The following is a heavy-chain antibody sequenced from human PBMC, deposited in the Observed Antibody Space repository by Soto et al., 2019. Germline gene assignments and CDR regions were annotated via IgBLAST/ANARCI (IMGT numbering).Heavy chain of an antibody. V-gene: IGHV4-30-4*01. CDR2: ISYSGST. CDR1: GGSISSGEYY. CDR3: ASHSSHWPFFDF. D-gene: IGHD6-13*01. Sequence: SETLSLTCTVSGGSISSGEYYWTWIRQPPGKGLEWIGYISYSGSTHYSPSLKSRVSITVDTSKNQFSLNLASVSAEDTAVYYCASHSSHWPFFDFWGQGTLVTVSS. J-gene: IGHJ4*02.